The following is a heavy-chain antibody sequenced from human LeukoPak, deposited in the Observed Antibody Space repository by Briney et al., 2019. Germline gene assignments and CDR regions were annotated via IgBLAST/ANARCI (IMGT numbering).Heavy chain of an antibody. CDR3: ASEGGRYFDWLQGRAFDI. Sequence: ASVKVSCKASGYTFTTYNINWVRQAPGQGLEWMGWISGYNGNTNYAQKLQGRVTMTTDTSTSTAYMELRSLKSDDTAVYYCASEGGRYFDWLQGRAFDIWGQGTMVTVSS. V-gene: IGHV1-18*01. CDR2: ISGYNGNT. D-gene: IGHD3-9*01. J-gene: IGHJ3*02. CDR1: GYTFTTYN.